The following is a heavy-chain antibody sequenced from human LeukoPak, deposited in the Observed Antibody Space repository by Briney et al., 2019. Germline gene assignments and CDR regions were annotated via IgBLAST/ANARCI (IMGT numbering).Heavy chain of an antibody. D-gene: IGHD1-20*01. CDR3: VSLGGITVTGPYDFDC. J-gene: IGHJ4*02. CDR1: GFTFSGNW. CDR2: ISGDGSDI. Sequence: GGSLRLSCVASGFTFSGNWMNWVRQAPGKGLVWVSRISGDGSDITYADSVKGRFTISRDNARNTLYLQMNSLRVEDTAVYYCVSLGGITVTGPYDFDCWGQGTVVTVSS. V-gene: IGHV3-74*03.